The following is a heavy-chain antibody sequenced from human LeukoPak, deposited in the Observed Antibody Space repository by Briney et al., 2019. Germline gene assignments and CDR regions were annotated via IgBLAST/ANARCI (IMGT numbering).Heavy chain of an antibody. CDR1: GLTFNRYL. V-gene: IGHV3-74*01. D-gene: IGHD5-18*01. CDR2: INSDGSST. J-gene: IGHJ4*02. Sequence: GGSLRLSCADSGLTFNRYLMHWVRQAPGKGLVWVSRINSDGSSTSYADSVKGRFTISRDNARESVYLQMNSLRDEDTAVYYCARAVGYSYGYIYPNFDYWGQGTLVTVSS. CDR3: ARAVGYSYGYIYPNFDY.